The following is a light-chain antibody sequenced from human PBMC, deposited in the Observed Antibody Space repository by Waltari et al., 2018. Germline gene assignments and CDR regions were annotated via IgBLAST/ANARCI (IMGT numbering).Light chain of an antibody. CDR3: ATWDDSLTGWV. CDR2: RNN. CDR1: SSNIGAYY. J-gene: IGLJ3*02. V-gene: IGLV1-47*01. Sequence: QSVLTQPPSASGTPGQRVTISCSGSSSNIGAYYVYWYQQRSGTAPQLLIYRNNERPPGVPDRFSGSKSGTSASLAITGLRSEDEAHYYCATWDDSLTGWVFGGGTKLAVL.